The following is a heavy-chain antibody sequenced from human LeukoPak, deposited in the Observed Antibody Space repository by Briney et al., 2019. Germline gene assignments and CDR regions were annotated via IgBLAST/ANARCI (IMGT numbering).Heavy chain of an antibody. CDR1: GYTFTGYY. CDR2: INPNSGGT. CDR3: ARDSPNYDILTGGGDDAFDI. D-gene: IGHD3-9*01. J-gene: IGHJ3*02. Sequence: ASVKVSCKASGYTFTGYYMHWVRQAPGQGLEWMGWINPNSGGTNYAQKFQGRVTMTRDTSISTAYMELSRLRSDDTAVYYCARDSPNYDILTGGGDDAFDIWGQGTMVTVSS. V-gene: IGHV1-2*02.